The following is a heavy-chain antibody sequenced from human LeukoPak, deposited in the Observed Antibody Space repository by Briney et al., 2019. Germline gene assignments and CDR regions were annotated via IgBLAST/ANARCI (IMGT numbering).Heavy chain of an antibody. CDR1: GFTVSSNY. J-gene: IGHJ4*02. V-gene: IGHV3-53*01. CDR3: ARGGSGSYYAA. D-gene: IGHD3-10*01. Sequence: PGGALRLSCAASGFTVSSNYMSWVRQAPGKGLEWVSVIYSGGSTYYADSVKGRFTISRDNSKNTLYLQTNSLRAEDTAVYYCARGGSGSYYAAWGQGTLVTVSS. CDR2: IYSGGST.